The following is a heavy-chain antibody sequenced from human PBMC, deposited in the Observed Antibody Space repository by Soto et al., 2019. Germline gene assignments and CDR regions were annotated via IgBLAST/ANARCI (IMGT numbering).Heavy chain of an antibody. CDR1: GFTFINAW. Sequence: GSLRLSCAASGFTFINAWISFVRHSALKWLEWVGRIKSKTDGGTTDYAAPVKGRFTISRDDSKNTLYLQMNSLKTEDTAVYYCTTSPAAIWYYYYGMDVWGQGTTVTVSS. V-gene: IGHV3-15*01. CDR2: IKSKTDGGTT. CDR3: TTSPAAIWYYYYGMDV. J-gene: IGHJ6*02. D-gene: IGHD2-2*02.